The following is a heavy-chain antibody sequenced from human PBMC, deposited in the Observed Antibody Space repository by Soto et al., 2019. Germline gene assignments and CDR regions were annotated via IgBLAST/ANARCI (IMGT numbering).Heavy chain of an antibody. D-gene: IGHD6-6*01. J-gene: IGHJ6*03. CDR1: GGSISSGGYY. Sequence: QVQLQESGPGLVKPSQTLSLTCTVSGGSISSGGYYWSWIRQHPGKGLEWIGYTYYSGSTYYNPSLKSRVTKSVDTSKNHCCLKLSSVTAADTAVYYCASGQLVSYYYYMDVWGKGTTVIVSS. V-gene: IGHV4-31*03. CDR3: ASGQLVSYYYYMDV. CDR2: TYYSGST.